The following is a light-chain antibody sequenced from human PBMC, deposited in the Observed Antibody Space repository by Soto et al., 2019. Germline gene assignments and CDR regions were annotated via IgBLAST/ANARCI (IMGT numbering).Light chain of an antibody. J-gene: IGLJ1*01. CDR2: EVS. Sequence: QSALTQPASVSGSPGQSITISCTGTSSDVGGYNYVSWYQQHPGKAPKLIIYEVSHRPSGVSNRFSGSKSVNTTALTISGLQAEDEADYYCNSYTSKSTGVFGTGTKLTVL. CDR3: NSYTSKSTGV. V-gene: IGLV2-14*01. CDR1: SSDVGGYNY.